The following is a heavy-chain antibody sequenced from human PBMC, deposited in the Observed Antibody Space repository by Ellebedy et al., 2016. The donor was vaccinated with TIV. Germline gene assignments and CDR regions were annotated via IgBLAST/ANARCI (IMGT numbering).Heavy chain of an antibody. CDR1: GGSISSGGYY. CDR2: IYYSGST. D-gene: IGHD3-3*01. V-gene: IGHV4-31*03. Sequence: SETLSLXXTVSGGSISSGGYYWSWIRQHPGKGLEWIGYIYYSGSTYYNPSLKSRVTISVDTSKNQFSLKLSSVTAADTAVYYCARDDFWSYFDYWGQGTLVTVSS. CDR3: ARDDFWSYFDY. J-gene: IGHJ4*02.